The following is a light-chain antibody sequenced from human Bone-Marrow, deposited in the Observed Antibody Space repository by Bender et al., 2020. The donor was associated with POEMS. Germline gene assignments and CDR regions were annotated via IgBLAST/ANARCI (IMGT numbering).Light chain of an antibody. CDR1: SSDVGGYNY. Sequence: QSALTQPRSVSGSPGQSVTISCTGTSSDVGGYNYVSWYQQHPGKAPKLMIYDVTKRPSGVPDRFSGSKSGSTASLIISGLQAEDEADYYCSSLAGGFVFFGGGTKLTVL. J-gene: IGLJ2*01. V-gene: IGLV2-11*01. CDR2: DVT. CDR3: SSLAGGFVF.